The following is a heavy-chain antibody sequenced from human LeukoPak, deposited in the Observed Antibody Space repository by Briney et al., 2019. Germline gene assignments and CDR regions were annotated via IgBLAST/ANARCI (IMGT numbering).Heavy chain of an antibody. D-gene: IGHD3-10*01. CDR3: ARDITPDYYGSGSYYCFAY. J-gene: IGHJ4*02. CDR1: GYTFTSYG. V-gene: IGHV1-18*01. CDR2: ISAYNGNT. Sequence: ASVKVSCKASGYTFTSYGISWVRQAPGQGLEWMGWISAYNGNTNYAQKLQGRVTMTTDTSTSTAYMELRSLRSDDTAVYYCARDITPDYYGSGSYYCFAYWGQGTLVTVSS.